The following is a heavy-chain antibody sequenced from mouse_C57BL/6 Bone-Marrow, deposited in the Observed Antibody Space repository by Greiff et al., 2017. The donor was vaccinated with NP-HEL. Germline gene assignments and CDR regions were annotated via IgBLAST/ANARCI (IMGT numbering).Heavy chain of an antibody. Sequence: QVQLQQSGPGLVQPSQSLSITCTVSGFSLTSYGVHWVRQSPGKGLEWLGVIWSGGSTAYNAAFISRLSISKDNSKSQVFFKMNSLQADDTAIYYCARRATIVTSYYAMDYWGQGPSVTVSS. CDR1: GFSLTSYG. CDR3: ARRATIVTSYYAMDY. V-gene: IGHV2-2*01. J-gene: IGHJ4*01. D-gene: IGHD2-5*01. CDR2: IWSGGST.